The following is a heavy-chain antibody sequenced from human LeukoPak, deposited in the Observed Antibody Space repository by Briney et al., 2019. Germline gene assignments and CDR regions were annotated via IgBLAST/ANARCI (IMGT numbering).Heavy chain of an antibody. Sequence: ASVKVSCKASGYTFTSYYMYWVRQAPGQGLEWTGMIDPSGGHTSYAQKFQGRVTMTRDTSTSTVYMELSSLRSEDTAVYYCARAAVAGIPPDYWGQGTLVTVSS. CDR2: IDPSGGHT. D-gene: IGHD6-19*01. V-gene: IGHV1-46*01. J-gene: IGHJ4*02. CDR3: ARAAVAGIPPDY. CDR1: GYTFTSYY.